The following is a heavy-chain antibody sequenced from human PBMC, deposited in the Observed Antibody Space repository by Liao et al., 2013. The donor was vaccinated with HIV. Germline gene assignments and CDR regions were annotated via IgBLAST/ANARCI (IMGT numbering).Heavy chain of an antibody. Sequence: QVQLQESGPGLVKPSETLSLTCSVSGGSISGSYWNWIRQPAGKGLEWIGRVSNSGGTRYNPSLKSRVTMSVDTSKNQFSLKLNSVTAADTALYYCARGGSFFDFWGQGTLVTVSS. D-gene: IGHD5-12*01. CDR3: ARGGSFFDF. CDR1: GGSISGSY. V-gene: IGHV4-4*07. CDR2: VSNSGGT. J-gene: IGHJ4*02.